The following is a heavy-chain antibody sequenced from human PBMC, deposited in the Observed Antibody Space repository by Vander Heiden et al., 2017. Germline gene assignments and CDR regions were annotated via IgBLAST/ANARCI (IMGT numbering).Heavy chain of an antibody. V-gene: IGHV4-59*01. D-gene: IGHD3-10*01. CDR2: SYYSGST. Sequence: QVQLQESGPGLVKPSATLSLTRTVSGGSISRYYWSWIRQPPGKGLEWIGYSYYSGSTNYNPSLKSRVTISVDTSKNQFSLKLSSVTAADTAVYYCASSEYYYGSGGPFYWGQGTLVTVSS. J-gene: IGHJ4*02. CDR3: ASSEYYYGSGGPFY. CDR1: GGSISRYY.